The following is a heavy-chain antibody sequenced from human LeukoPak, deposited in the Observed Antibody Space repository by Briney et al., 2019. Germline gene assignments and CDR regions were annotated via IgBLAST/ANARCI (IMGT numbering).Heavy chain of an antibody. D-gene: IGHD3-10*01. CDR2: LFTGGGRT. Sequence: GSLRLSCAASGFTFNNYLMSWVRQAPGRGLEWVSVLFTGGGRTLYADSVKGRFTISGDTSRTTLYLQMNGLRAEDTAVYYCAKECDYSPGHKFDLWGQGTLVTVSS. CDR3: AKECDYSPGHKFDL. CDR1: GFTFNNYL. J-gene: IGHJ4*02. V-gene: IGHV3-23*01.